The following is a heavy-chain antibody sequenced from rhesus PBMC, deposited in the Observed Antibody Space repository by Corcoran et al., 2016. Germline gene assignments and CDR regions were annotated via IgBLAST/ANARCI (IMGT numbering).Heavy chain of an antibody. D-gene: IGHD2-15*01. CDR3: ARLYCSSTYCSQNRFDV. J-gene: IGHJ5-1*01. CDR2: IYGSGGRT. Sequence: QVQLQESGPGLVKPSETLSLTCAVSGGSISSNYGSWIRQAPGKGLEWIGRIYGSGGRTDSNPSLKSRVTISTDTSKNQFSLKLSSVTAADTAVYYCARLYCSSTYCSQNRFDVWGPGVLVTVSS. V-gene: IGHV4-160*01. CDR1: GGSISSNY.